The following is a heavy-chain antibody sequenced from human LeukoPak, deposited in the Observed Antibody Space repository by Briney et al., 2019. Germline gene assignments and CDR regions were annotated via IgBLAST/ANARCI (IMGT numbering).Heavy chain of an antibody. D-gene: IGHD6-13*01. CDR3: ARDLYSSSWYPQPPFDY. CDR1: GFTFSSYG. V-gene: IGHV3-30*03. CDR2: ISYDGSNK. J-gene: IGHJ4*02. Sequence: PGGSLRLSCAASGFTFSSYGMHWVRQAPGKGLEWVAVISYDGSNKYYADSVKGRFTISRDNSKNTLYLQMNSLRAEDTAVYYCARDLYSSSWYPQPPFDYWGQGTLVTVSS.